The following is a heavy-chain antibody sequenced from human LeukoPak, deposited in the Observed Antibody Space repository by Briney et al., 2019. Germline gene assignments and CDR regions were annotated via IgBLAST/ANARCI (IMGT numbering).Heavy chain of an antibody. J-gene: IGHJ4*02. CDR2: ISGSGDST. D-gene: IGHD1-26*01. Sequence: GGSLRLSCAASGFTFSSYAMSWVRQAPGKGLEWVSAISGSGDSTYYGDSVKGRFTISRDNSKNTLYLQMNSLRAEDAAVYYCASFGTYYRFDYWGQGTLVTVSS. CDR3: ASFGTYYRFDY. CDR1: GFTFSSYA. V-gene: IGHV3-23*01.